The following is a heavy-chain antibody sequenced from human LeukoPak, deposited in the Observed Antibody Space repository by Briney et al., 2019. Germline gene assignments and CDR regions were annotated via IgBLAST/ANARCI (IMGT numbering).Heavy chain of an antibody. CDR2: INSDSSSI. Sequence: GGSLRLSCAVSGFTFSSYSMNWVRQAPGKGLEWVSSINSDSSSIYYADSVKGRFTISRDNAKNSLYLQMNSLRAEDTALYYCARVSSSGWYFPRGAFDIWGQGTMVTVSS. J-gene: IGHJ3*02. CDR1: GFTFSSYS. CDR3: ARVSSSGWYFPRGAFDI. D-gene: IGHD6-19*01. V-gene: IGHV3-21*04.